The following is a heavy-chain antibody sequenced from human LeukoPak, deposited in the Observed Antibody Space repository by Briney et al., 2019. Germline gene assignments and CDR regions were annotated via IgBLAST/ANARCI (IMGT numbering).Heavy chain of an antibody. CDR2: ISSGSTYT. Sequence: GGSLRLSCEVSGCTFSDHYMSWIRQAPGKRLEWVSYISSGSTYTNYADSVEGRFAISRDNAKNSLYLQMNSLRAEDTAVYYSARGDYGGDYFDYWGQGTLVTVSS. J-gene: IGHJ4*02. D-gene: IGHD4-23*01. V-gene: IGHV3-11*05. CDR1: GCTFSDHY. CDR3: ARGDYGGDYFDY.